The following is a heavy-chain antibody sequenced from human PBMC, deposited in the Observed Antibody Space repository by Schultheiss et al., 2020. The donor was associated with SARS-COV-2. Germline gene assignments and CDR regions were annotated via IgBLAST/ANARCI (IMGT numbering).Heavy chain of an antibody. CDR3: ARRPSYDSSYDY. J-gene: IGHJ4*02. V-gene: IGHV1-2*02. Sequence: ASVKVSCKASGYTFTGYYMHWVRQAPGQGLEWMGWINPNSGDTNYAQKFQERVTITRDMSTSTAYMELSSLRSEDTAVYYCARRPSYDSSYDYWGQGTLVTVSS. D-gene: IGHD3-22*01. CDR2: INPNSGDT. CDR1: GYTFTGYY.